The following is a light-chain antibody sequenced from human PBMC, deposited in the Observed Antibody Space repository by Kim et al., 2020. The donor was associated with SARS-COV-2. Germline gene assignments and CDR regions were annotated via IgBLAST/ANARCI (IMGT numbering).Light chain of an antibody. V-gene: IGLV3-1*01. Sequence: SYELTQPPSVSVSPGQTASITCSGDKLGDKYACWYQQKPGQSPVPVIYEDTKRPSGIPERFSGSNSGNTATLTISGTQAMDEADYYCQAWDSSTVVFGAG. J-gene: IGLJ2*01. CDR2: EDT. CDR3: QAWDSSTVV. CDR1: KLGDKY.